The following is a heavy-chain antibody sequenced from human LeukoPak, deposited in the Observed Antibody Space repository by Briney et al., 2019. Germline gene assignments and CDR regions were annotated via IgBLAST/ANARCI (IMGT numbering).Heavy chain of an antibody. CDR2: VKGDGRTT. D-gene: IGHD5-18*01. CDR3: ATGHSYGYDY. CDR1: GLTLSDFW. V-gene: IGHV3-74*01. J-gene: IGHJ4*02. Sequence: GGSLRLSCAASGLTLSDFWMHWVRQPPGKGLVWVALVKGDGRTTIYADSVKGRFTISRDNAKNTLYLQMNSLRADDSGVYYCATGHSYGYDYWGQGVLVTVSS.